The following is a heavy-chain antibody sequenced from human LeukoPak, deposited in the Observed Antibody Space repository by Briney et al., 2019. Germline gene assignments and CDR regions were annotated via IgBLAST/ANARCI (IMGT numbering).Heavy chain of an antibody. D-gene: IGHD2-21*02. V-gene: IGHV3-7*01. Sequence: GGSLRLSCAASGFTFSSYWMSWVRQAPGKGLEWVANIKQNGSEKYYADYVKGRFTISRDNAKNSLYLQMNSLRAEDTAVYYCARDRGETYCGGDCYARDYYYGMDVWGQGTTVTVSS. CDR3: ARDRGETYCGGDCYARDYYYGMDV. CDR1: GFTFSSYW. CDR2: IKQNGSEK. J-gene: IGHJ6*02.